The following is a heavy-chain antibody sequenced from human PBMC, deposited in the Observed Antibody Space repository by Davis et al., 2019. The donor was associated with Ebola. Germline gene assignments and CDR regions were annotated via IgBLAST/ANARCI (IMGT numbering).Heavy chain of an antibody. J-gene: IGHJ4*02. CDR1: GFVFRTYV. Sequence: PGGSLRLSCAASGFVFRTYVMSWVRQAPGKGLEWVSTLGTSADTYYADSVKDRFTISRDNSKNTLYLQMNSLRAEDTAVYYCARRTEVDYWGQGTLVTVSS. D-gene: IGHD1/OR15-1a*01. CDR2: LGTSADT. CDR3: ARRTEVDY. V-gene: IGHV3-23*01.